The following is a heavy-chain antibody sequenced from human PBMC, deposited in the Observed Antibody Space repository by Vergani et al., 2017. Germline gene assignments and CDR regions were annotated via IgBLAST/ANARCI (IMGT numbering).Heavy chain of an antibody. V-gene: IGHV3-33*01. Sequence: QVQLVESGGGVVQPGRSLRLSCAASGFTFNQYGMHWVRQAPGKGLEWVAVTWYDGNNKQYADSVQGRFTISRDNSKSTMYLQMNSLRDEDTGVYYCARDVRLLYNRFDPWGQGTLVTVSS. D-gene: IGHD1-14*01. CDR1: GFTFNQYG. J-gene: IGHJ5*02. CDR2: TWYDGNNK. CDR3: ARDVRLLYNRFDP.